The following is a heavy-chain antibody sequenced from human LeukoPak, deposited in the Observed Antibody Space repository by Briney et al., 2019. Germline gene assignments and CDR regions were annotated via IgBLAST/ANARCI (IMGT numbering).Heavy chain of an antibody. CDR3: ARNQRRLDY. D-gene: IGHD1-14*01. CDR2: IKQDGSEK. J-gene: IGHJ4*02. CDR1: GFTFRNYW. Sequence: GGSLRLSCAASGFTFRNYWMTWVAQAPGKGLELVANIKQDGSEKYYVDSVKGRFTISRDNAKNSLYLQMNSLRAEDTAVYYCARNQRRLDYWGQGTLVTVSS. V-gene: IGHV3-7*01.